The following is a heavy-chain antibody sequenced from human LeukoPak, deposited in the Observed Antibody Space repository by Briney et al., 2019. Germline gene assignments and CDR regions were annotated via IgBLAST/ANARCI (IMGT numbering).Heavy chain of an antibody. CDR1: GYTFTSYD. D-gene: IGHD3-22*01. CDR2: MNPNSGNT. V-gene: IGHV1-8*03. CDR3: ARGTWYYYDSSGYYYDPLDY. J-gene: IGHJ4*02. Sequence: ASVKVSCKASGYTFTSYDINWVRQATGQGLEWMGWMNPNSGNTGYAQKFQGRVTITRNTSISTAYMELSRLRSEDTAVYYCARGTWYYYDSSGYYYDPLDYWGQGTLVTVSS.